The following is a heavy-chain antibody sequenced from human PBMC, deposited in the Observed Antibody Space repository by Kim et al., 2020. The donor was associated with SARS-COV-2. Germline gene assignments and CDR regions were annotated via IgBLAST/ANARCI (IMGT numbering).Heavy chain of an antibody. J-gene: IGHJ4*02. Sequence: GGSLRLSCAASGFTFSDYYMSWIRQAPGKGLEWVSYISSSGSTMYYTDSVKGRFTISRDNAKNSLYLQLNSLRAEDTAVYYCVRGAGILTGWIDRFDYWGQGTLVTVSS. CDR3: VRGAGILTGWIDRFDY. CDR1: GFTFSDYY. D-gene: IGHD3-9*01. CDR2: ISSSGSTM. V-gene: IGHV3-11*01.